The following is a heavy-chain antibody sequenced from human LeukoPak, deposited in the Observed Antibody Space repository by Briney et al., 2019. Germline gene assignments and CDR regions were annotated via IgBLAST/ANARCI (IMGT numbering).Heavy chain of an antibody. CDR1: GYSISRGYS. D-gene: IGHD3-16*01. CDR3: ARFDHVWETHGMDAFDL. CDR2: IYHSEST. V-gene: IGHV4-38-2*01. Sequence: PSETLSLTCGVSGYSISRGYSWGWIRQPPGKGLEWIGNIYHSESTHYNPSLKSRVTISPDTSKNQFSLKLTSVTASDTAVYYCARFDHVWETHGMDAFDLWGQDTMVTVSS. J-gene: IGHJ3*01.